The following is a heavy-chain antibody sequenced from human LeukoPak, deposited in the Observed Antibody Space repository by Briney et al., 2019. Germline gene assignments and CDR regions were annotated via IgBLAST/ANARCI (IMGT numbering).Heavy chain of an antibody. CDR3: ARVVRGVISYYFDY. J-gene: IGHJ4*02. Sequence: GESLKISCKGSGYNFTTSWIGWVRQMPGKGLEWMGIIYPGDSDTRYSPSFQGQVTISADKSISTAYLQWSSLKASDTAMYYCARVVRGVISYYFDYWGQGTLVTVSS. CDR2: IYPGDSDT. V-gene: IGHV5-51*01. CDR1: GYNFTTSW. D-gene: IGHD3-10*01.